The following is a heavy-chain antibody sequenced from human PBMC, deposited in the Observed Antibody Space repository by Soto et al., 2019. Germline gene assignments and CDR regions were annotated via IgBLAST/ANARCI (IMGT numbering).Heavy chain of an antibody. Sequence: EVQLLESGGGLVQPGGSLRLSCAASGFTVSSNYMSWVRQAPGKGLEWVSVIYSGGSTYYADSVKGRFTISRDNSKNTLYLQMNSLRAEDTAVYYCARGVGYSGYDYVRGKLDFWGLGTLVTVSS. V-gene: IGHV3-66*01. D-gene: IGHD5-12*01. CDR2: IYSGGST. J-gene: IGHJ4*02. CDR3: ARGVGYSGYDYVRGKLDF. CDR1: GFTVSSNY.